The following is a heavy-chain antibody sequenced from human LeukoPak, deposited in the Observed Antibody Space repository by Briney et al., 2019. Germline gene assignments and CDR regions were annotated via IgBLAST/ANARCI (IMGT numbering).Heavy chain of an antibody. CDR1: GFTFSSYA. V-gene: IGHV3-30*04. D-gene: IGHD2-2*01. J-gene: IGHJ4*02. CDR2: ISHDGSNK. CDR3: ARDRRSYAPRDYFDY. Sequence: GGSLRLSCAASGFTFSSYAMHWVRQAPGKGLEWVAVISHDGSNKYYADSVKGRFTISRDNSKNTLYLQMNSLRAEDTAVYYCARDRRSYAPRDYFDYWGQGTLVTVSS.